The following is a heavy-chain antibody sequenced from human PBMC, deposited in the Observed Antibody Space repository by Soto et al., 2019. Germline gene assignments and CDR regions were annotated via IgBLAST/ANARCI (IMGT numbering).Heavy chain of an antibody. V-gene: IGHV3-30*18. D-gene: IGHD6-19*01. CDR3: AKASSGWSEYLDY. Sequence: VQLVESGGGVVQPGRSLRLSCAASGFTFSSYGMHWVRQAPGKGLEWVAVISYDGSNKYYADSVKGRFTISRDNSKNTLYLQMNSLRAEDTAVYYCAKASSGWSEYLDYWGQGTLVTVSS. CDR2: ISYDGSNK. CDR1: GFTFSSYG. J-gene: IGHJ4*02.